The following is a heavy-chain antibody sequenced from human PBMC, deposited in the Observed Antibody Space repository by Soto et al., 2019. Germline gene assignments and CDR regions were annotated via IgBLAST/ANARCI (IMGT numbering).Heavy chain of an antibody. CDR1: GCTFSSYA. CDR3: AREGWAKTSGSPNYYGLDV. V-gene: IGHV1-69*13. D-gene: IGHD6-13*01. CDR2: SIPIFGTA. J-gene: IGHJ6*02. Sequence: VASVKVSCKASGCTFSSYAISWVRQAPGQGLEWMGGSIPIFGTANYAQKCQGRVTITADESTITAYMELSSPRSEDTAVYYCAREGWAKTSGSPNYYGLDVWGQGTTVTVSS.